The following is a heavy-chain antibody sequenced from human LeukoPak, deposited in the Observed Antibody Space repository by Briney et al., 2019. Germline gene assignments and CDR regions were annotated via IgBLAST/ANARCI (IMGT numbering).Heavy chain of an antibody. V-gene: IGHV1-2*02. CDR1: GYTFTGYY. CDR3: ARDGYSSGWYPPGIEHWYYYMDV. CDR2: INPNSGGT. Sequence: GASVKVSCKASGYTFTGYYMHWVRQAPGQGLEWMGWINPNSGGTNYAQKFQGRVTMTRDTSISTAYMELSRLRSDDTAVYYCARDGYSSGWYPPGIEHWYYYMDVWGKGTTVTVSS. D-gene: IGHD6-19*01. J-gene: IGHJ6*03.